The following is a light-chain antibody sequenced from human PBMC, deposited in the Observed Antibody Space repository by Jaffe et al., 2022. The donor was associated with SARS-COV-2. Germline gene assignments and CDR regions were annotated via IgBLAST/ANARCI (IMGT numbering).Light chain of an antibody. V-gene: IGKV1-39*01. CDR1: QSISSY. CDR3: QQSYSTPLQDT. J-gene: IGKJ2*01. Sequence: DIQMTQSPSSLSASVGDRVTITCRASQSISSYLNWYQQKPGKAPKLLIYAASSLQSGVPSRFSGSGSGTDFTLTISSLQPEDFATYYCQQSYSTPLQDTFGQGTKLEIK. CDR2: AAS.